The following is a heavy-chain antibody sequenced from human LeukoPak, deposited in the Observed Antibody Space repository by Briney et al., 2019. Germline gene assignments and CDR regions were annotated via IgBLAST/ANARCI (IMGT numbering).Heavy chain of an antibody. V-gene: IGHV4-34*01. CDR1: GGSFSGYY. J-gene: IGHJ5*02. CDR3: ARGRTKHTIFGPAAGP. CDR2: INHSGST. D-gene: IGHD3-3*01. Sequence: SETLSLTCAVYGGSFSGYYWSWVRQPPGKGLEWIGEINHSGSTNYNPSLKSRVTISVDTSKNQFSLKLSSVTAADTAVYYCARGRTKHTIFGPAAGPWGQGTLVAVSS.